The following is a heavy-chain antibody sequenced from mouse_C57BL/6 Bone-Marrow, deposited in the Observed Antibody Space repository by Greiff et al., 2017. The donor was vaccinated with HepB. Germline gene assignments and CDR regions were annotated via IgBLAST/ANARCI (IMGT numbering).Heavy chain of an antibody. CDR1: GYTFTSYW. CDR2: IHPNSGST. CDR3: ARGTEARYFDY. D-gene: IGHD3-3*01. J-gene: IGHJ2*01. Sequence: VKLQQPGAELVKPGASVKLSCKASGYTFTSYWMHWVKQRPGQGLEWIGMIHPNSGSTNYNEKFKSKATLTVDKSSSTAYMQLSSLTSEDSAVYYCARGTEARYFDYWGQGTTLTVSS. V-gene: IGHV1-64*01.